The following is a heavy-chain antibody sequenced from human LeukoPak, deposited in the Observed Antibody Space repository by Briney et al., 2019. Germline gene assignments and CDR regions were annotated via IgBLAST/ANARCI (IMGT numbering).Heavy chain of an antibody. V-gene: IGHV3-30*18. CDR3: AKERGYCSSTSCYLYDAFDI. J-gene: IGHJ3*02. Sequence: GRSLRLSCAASGFTFSSYGMHWVRQAPGKGLEWVAVISYDGSNKYYADSVKGRFTISRDNSKNTLYLQMNSLRAEDTAVYYCAKERGYCSSTSCYLYDAFDIWGQGTMVTVSS. CDR1: GFTFSSYG. D-gene: IGHD2-2*01. CDR2: ISYDGSNK.